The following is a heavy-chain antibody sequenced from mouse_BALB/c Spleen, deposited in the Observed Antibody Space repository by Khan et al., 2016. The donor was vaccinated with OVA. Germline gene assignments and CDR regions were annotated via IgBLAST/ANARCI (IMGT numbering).Heavy chain of an antibody. CDR2: IRSKSNNYAT. D-gene: IGHD1-1*01. J-gene: IGHJ3*01. CDR3: YTVVAY. V-gene: IGHV10S3*01. Sequence: EVQLVETGGGLVQPKGSLKLSCAASGFTFNTNAMNWVRQAPGKGLEWVARIRSKSNNYATYYADSVKDRFTISRDDSQSMLYLQMNNLKAEGTAMYYCYTVVAYWGQGTLVTVSA. CDR1: GFTFNTNA.